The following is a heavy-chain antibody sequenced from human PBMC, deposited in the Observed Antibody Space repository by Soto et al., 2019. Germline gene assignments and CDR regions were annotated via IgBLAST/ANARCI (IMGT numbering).Heavy chain of an antibody. CDR1: GFTFSSYS. D-gene: IGHD1-26*01. V-gene: IGHV3-48*01. J-gene: IGHJ4*02. CDR2: ISSSSSTI. Sequence: GSLRLSCAASGFTFSSYSMNWVRQAPGKGLEWVSYISSSSSTIYYADSVKGRFTISRDNSKNTLYLQMNSLRAEDTAVYYCAREAFQEPFFDYWGQGTLVTVSS. CDR3: AREAFQEPFFDY.